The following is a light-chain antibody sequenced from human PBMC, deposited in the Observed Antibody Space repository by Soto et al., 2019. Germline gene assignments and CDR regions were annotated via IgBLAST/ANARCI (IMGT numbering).Light chain of an antibody. Sequence: QSVLTQSPSASASLGASVKLTCTLSSRHSTYTIAWHQQQPEKGPRYLMRLNSDGSHTKGDGIPDRFSGSSSGAERYLTISSLQSEDEADYYCQTWGTGYQVFGGGTQLTVL. J-gene: IGLJ2*01. CDR2: LNSDGSH. V-gene: IGLV4-69*01. CDR3: QTWGTGYQV. CDR1: SRHSTYT.